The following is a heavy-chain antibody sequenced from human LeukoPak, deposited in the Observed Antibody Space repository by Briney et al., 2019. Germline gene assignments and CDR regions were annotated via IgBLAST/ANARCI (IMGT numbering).Heavy chain of an antibody. CDR1: GFTFSSYW. D-gene: IGHD2-15*01. CDR2: INSDGSST. V-gene: IGHV3-74*01. J-gene: IGHJ6*02. CDR3: ARDQEVVLDDYYYYYGMDV. Sequence: GGSLRLSCAASGFTFSSYWMHWVRQAPGKGLVWVSRINSDGSSTSYADSVKGRFTISRDNAKNTLYLQMNSLRAEDTAVYYCARDQEVVLDDYYYYYGMDVWGQGTTVTVSS.